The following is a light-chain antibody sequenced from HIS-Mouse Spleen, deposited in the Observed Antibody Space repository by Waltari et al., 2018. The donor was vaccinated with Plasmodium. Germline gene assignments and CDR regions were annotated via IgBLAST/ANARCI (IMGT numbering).Light chain of an antibody. J-gene: IGKJ2*01. CDR1: KDISNY. CDR3: QQYDNRHPYT. CDR2: DAS. V-gene: IGKV1-33*01. Sequence: DIPLTQSPSSLPASVGDRVTLTCQASKDISNYLNWYQQKTGKAPKLLIYDASNLETRGPSRFSGSGSGTEVTSTISSLQPEDIATYYCQQYDNRHPYTFGQGTKLEIK.